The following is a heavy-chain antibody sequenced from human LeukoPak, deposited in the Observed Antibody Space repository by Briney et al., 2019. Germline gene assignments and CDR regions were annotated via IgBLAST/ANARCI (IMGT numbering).Heavy chain of an antibody. CDR3: ARDGDILTGYYPFDY. V-gene: IGHV1-46*01. D-gene: IGHD3-9*01. J-gene: IGHJ4*02. Sequence: ASVKVSCKASGYTFINYYIHWVRQAPGQGLEWMGTINPSGGSSNYAQKFRGRVTMTRDTSTNTVYMELSSLRSEDTAVYYCARDGDILTGYYPFDYWGQGTLVTVSS. CDR2: INPSGGSS. CDR1: GYTFINYY.